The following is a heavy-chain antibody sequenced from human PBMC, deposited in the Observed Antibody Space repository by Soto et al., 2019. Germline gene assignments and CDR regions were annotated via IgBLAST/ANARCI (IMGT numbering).Heavy chain of an antibody. J-gene: IGHJ4*02. Sequence: QVQLLESGPGLVKPAETLSLTCTVSGGSISSYYWSWIRQPPGKGLEWMGYIYYSGSTNYNPSLKSRVTISVDTYKEQCSLKLSSVTAADTAVYYCARGSVVRGVDSWGQGTLVTVSS. CDR2: IYYSGST. CDR3: ARGSVVRGVDS. CDR1: GGSISSYY. V-gene: IGHV4-59*01. D-gene: IGHD3-10*01.